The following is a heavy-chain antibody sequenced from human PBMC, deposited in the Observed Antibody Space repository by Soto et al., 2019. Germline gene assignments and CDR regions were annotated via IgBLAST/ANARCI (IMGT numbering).Heavy chain of an antibody. J-gene: IGHJ6*02. CDR3: AYAAAGIGYYYYGMDV. CDR1: GGSISSSSYY. V-gene: IGHV4-39*07. Sequence: SETLSLTCTVSGGSISSSSYYWGWIRQPPGKGLEWIGRINHSGSTNYNPSLKSRVTISVDKSKNQFSLKLSSVTAADTAVYYCAYAAAGIGYYYYGMDVWGQGTTVTVSS. D-gene: IGHD6-13*01. CDR2: INHSGST.